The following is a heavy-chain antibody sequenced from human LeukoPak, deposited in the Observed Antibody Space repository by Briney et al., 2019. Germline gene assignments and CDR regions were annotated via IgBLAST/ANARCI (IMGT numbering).Heavy chain of an antibody. J-gene: IGHJ4*02. D-gene: IGHD2-8*02. Sequence: SETLSLTCTVSGGSISSYYWSWIRQPPGKGLEWIGYIYSSGSTNYNPSLKSRVTMSIDTSKNQFSLKLSSVTAADTAVYYCARHLTGSSVCIEYWGQGTLVTVSS. V-gene: IGHV4-4*09. CDR3: ARHLTGSSVCIEY. CDR1: GGSISSYY. CDR2: IYSSGST.